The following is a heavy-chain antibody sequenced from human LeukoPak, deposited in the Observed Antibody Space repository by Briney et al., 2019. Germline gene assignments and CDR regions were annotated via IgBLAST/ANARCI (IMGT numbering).Heavy chain of an antibody. Sequence: ASVKVSCKASGYTFTGYYIHWVRQAPGQGLEWMGWINPNSGGTYYAQKFQDRVTMTRDTSISTAYMELSRLRSDDTAVYYCARDERYDSSGYPFDYWGQGTLVTVSS. V-gene: IGHV1-2*02. D-gene: IGHD3-22*01. CDR3: ARDERYDSSGYPFDY. CDR1: GYTFTGYY. CDR2: INPNSGGT. J-gene: IGHJ4*02.